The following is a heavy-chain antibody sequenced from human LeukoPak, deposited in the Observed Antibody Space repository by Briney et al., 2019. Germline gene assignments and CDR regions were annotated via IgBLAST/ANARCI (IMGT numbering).Heavy chain of an antibody. Sequence: ASVKVSCKASGYTFTGYYMHWVRQAPGQGLEWMGWINPSSGGTNYAQTFRGRVTMNRDTSISTAYMKLSRLRSDDTAVYYCAREALQYRLNYYMDVWGKGTTVTVSS. V-gene: IGHV1-2*02. D-gene: IGHD2-2*01. CDR3: AREALQYRLNYYMDV. J-gene: IGHJ6*03. CDR1: GYTFTGYY. CDR2: INPSSGGT.